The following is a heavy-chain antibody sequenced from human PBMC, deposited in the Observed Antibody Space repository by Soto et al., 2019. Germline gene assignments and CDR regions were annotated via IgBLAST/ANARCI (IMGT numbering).Heavy chain of an antibody. CDR2: IYPGYADT. J-gene: IGHJ5*02. V-gene: IGHV5-51*01. D-gene: IGHD6-19*01. CDR3: ARLIDSSGWFENWFDP. Sequence: PGESLKISCKGSGYSFTSYWIGWVRQMPGKGLEWMGIIYPGYADTRYSPSFQGQVTISADKSISTAYLQWSSLKASDTAMYYCARLIDSSGWFENWFDPWGQGTLVTVSS. CDR1: GYSFTSYW.